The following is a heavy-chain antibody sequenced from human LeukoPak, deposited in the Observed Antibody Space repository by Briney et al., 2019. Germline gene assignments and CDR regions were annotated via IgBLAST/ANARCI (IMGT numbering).Heavy chain of an antibody. J-gene: IGHJ5*02. CDR2: INPNSGGT. D-gene: IGHD6-13*01. CDR3: ARTSSSWYGYWFDP. V-gene: IGHV1-2*02. Sequence: GASVKVSCKASGYTFTSYYMHWVRQAPGQGLEWMGWINPNSGGTNYAQKFQGRVTMTRDTSISTAYMELSRLRSDDTAVYYCARTSSSWYGYWFDPWGQGTLVTVSS. CDR1: GYTFTSYY.